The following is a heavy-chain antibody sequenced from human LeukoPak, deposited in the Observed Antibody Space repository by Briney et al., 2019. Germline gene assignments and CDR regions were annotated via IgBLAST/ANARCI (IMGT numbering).Heavy chain of an antibody. CDR2: IYYSGST. CDR3: ARERAAMDS. V-gene: IGHV4-59*01. D-gene: IGHD5-18*01. J-gene: IGHJ4*02. CDR1: GGSIGSDY. Sequence: SETLSPTCIVSGGSIGSDYRSWIRQPPGKGLEWIGYIYYSGSTNYNPSLKSRVTISVDTSKNQFSLKLNSVTAADTAVYFCARERAAMDSWGQGTLVTVSS.